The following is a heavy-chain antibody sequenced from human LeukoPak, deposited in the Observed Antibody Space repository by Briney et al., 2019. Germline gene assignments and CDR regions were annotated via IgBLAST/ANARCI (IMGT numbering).Heavy chain of an antibody. CDR1: GGSISGYY. J-gene: IGHJ3*02. CDR3: ARGRFLDAFDI. V-gene: IGHV4-59*01. Sequence: PSETLSLTCTVSGGSISGYYWSWLRQPPGKGLEWIGYIYYSGSTKYKPSLKSRVTISVDTSKNQFSLKLSSVTAADTAVYYCARGRFLDAFDIWGQGTMVTVSS. D-gene: IGHD3-3*01. CDR2: IYYSGST.